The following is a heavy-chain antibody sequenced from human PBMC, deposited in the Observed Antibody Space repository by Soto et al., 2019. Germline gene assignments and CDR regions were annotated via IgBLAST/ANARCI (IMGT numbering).Heavy chain of an antibody. J-gene: IGHJ5*02. Sequence: GGSLRLSCAASGFTFSSYWMHWVRQAPGKGLVWVSRINSDGSSTSYADSVKGRFPISRDNAKNTLYLQMNSLGAEDTAVYYCARPLFDCSSTSCYADAYNWFDPWGQGTLVTVSS. CDR1: GFTFSSYW. V-gene: IGHV3-74*01. CDR3: ARPLFDCSSTSCYADAYNWFDP. CDR2: INSDGSST. D-gene: IGHD2-2*01.